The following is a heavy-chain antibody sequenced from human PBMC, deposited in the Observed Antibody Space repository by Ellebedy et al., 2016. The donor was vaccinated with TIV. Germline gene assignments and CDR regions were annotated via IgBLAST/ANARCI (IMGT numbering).Heavy chain of an antibody. CDR1: GGSISSSSYY. Sequence: SETLSLTCTVSGGSISSSSYYWGWIRQPPGKGLEWIGSIYYSGSTYYNPSLKSRVTISGDTSKNQYSLKLTSVTAADTAIYYCARDNMGSLDFWGQGTLVTVSS. J-gene: IGHJ4*02. V-gene: IGHV4-39*07. D-gene: IGHD3-10*01. CDR3: ARDNMGSLDF. CDR2: IYYSGST.